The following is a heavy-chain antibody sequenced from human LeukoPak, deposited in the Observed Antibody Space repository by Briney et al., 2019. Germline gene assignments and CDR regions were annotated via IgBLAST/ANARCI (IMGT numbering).Heavy chain of an antibody. CDR1: GGSFSGYY. J-gene: IGHJ6*03. V-gene: IGHV4-34*01. CDR3: ARVYYDSSGYYHYYYNYYMDV. CDR2: INHSGST. D-gene: IGHD3-22*01. Sequence: SETLSLTCAVYGGSFSGYYWSWIRQPPGKGLEWIGEINHSGSTNYNPSLKSRVTISVDTSKNQFSLKLSSVTAADTAVYYCARVYYDSSGYYHYYYNYYMDVWGKGTTVTVSS.